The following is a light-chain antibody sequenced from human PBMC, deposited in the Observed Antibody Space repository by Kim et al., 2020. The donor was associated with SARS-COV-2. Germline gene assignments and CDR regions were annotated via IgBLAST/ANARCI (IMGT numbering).Light chain of an antibody. CDR3: QQYNSSPWT. CDR2: KAS. Sequence: DIQMTQSPSTLSASVGDRVTITCRASQSISSWLAWYQQKPGKAPKLLIYKASSLESGVPSRFSGSGSGTEFTLTISSLQPHDFATNYCQQYNSSPWTFGQGTKVDIK. V-gene: IGKV1-5*03. J-gene: IGKJ1*01. CDR1: QSISSW.